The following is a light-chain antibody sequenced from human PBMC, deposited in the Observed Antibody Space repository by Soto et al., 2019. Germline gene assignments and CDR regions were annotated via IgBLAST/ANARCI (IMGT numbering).Light chain of an antibody. Sequence: EIVLTQSPATLSMSPGDRATLSCRASQSVSSYFAWYQQKPGQAPRLLIYDASNRATGVPARFSGSGSGTDFTLTISSLEPEDFAVYYCQQRRYWPVTFGQGTKVEIK. V-gene: IGKV3-11*01. J-gene: IGKJ1*01. CDR3: QQRRYWPVT. CDR1: QSVSSY. CDR2: DAS.